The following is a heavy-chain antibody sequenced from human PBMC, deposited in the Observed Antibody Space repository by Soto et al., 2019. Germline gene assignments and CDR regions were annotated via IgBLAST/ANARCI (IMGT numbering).Heavy chain of an antibody. D-gene: IGHD3-10*01. CDR1: GGSISSYY. Sequence: QVQLQESGPGLVKPSETLSLTCTVSGGSISSYYWSWIRQPPGKGLEWIGYIYYSGSTNYNPSLKSRVTISVDTSKNQFSLKLSSVTAADTALYYCARLYGKNAFDIWGQGTMVTVSS. V-gene: IGHV4-59*01. CDR3: ARLYGKNAFDI. CDR2: IYYSGST. J-gene: IGHJ3*02.